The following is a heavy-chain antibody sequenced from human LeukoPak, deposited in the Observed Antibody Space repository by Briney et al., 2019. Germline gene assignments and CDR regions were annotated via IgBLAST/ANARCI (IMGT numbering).Heavy chain of an antibody. J-gene: IGHJ3*02. Sequence: ASVKVSCKASGYTFTSYYMHWVRQAPGQGLEWMGLINPSGGSTSYAQKFQGRVTMTRDTSTSTVYMELSSLRSEDTAVYYCARGHHYYDSSGYYYGLAFDIWGQGTMVTVSS. CDR2: INPSGGST. CDR1: GYTFTSYY. D-gene: IGHD3-22*01. CDR3: ARGHHYYDSSGYYYGLAFDI. V-gene: IGHV1-46*01.